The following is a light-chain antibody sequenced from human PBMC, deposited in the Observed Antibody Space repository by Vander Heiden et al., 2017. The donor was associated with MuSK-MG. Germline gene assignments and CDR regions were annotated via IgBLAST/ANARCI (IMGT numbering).Light chain of an antibody. V-gene: IGKV1-39*01. CDR3: QQSYRTPRT. CDR2: AAS. CDR1: QSISSY. Sequence: DIQMTQSPSSLSASVGDRVTITCRASQSISSYLNWYQQKPGKAPKLLIYAASSLQSGVPSRFSGSGSGTDFTLTISSLQPEDFATYYWQQSYRTPRTCGQGTKVEIK. J-gene: IGKJ1*01.